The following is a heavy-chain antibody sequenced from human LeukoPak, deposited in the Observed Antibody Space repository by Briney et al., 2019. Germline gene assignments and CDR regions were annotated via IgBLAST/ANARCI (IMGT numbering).Heavy chain of an antibody. CDR3: ARGYSSSWYFNWFDP. CDR2: IYHSGST. CDR1: GYSISSGYF. V-gene: IGHV4-38-2*02. D-gene: IGHD6-13*01. J-gene: IGHJ5*02. Sequence: SETLSLTCSVSGYSISSGYFWGWIRQPPGKGLEWIGTIYHSGSTYYNPSLKSRVTISVDTSKNQFSLKLSSVTAADTAVYYCARGYSSSWYFNWFDPWGQGTLVTVSS.